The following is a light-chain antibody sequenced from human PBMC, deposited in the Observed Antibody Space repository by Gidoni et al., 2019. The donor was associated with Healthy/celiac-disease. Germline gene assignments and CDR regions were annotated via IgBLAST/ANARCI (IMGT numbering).Light chain of an antibody. CDR2: DAS. CDR3: QQRSNFT. V-gene: IGKV3-11*01. J-gene: IGKJ5*01. CDR1: QSVSSY. Sequence: EIVLTQSPATLSLSPGERATPSCRASQSVSSYLDWYQQKPGQAPRLLIYDASNRATGIPARFSGSGSETDFTLTISNLEPEDFAVYYCQQRSNFTFXXXTRLEIK.